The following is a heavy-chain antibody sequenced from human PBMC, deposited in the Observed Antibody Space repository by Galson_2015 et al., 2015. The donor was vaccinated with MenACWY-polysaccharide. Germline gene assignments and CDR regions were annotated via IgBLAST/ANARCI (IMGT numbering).Heavy chain of an antibody. V-gene: IGHV3-30*18. CDR2: ISYDGSNK. D-gene: IGHD6-13*01. J-gene: IGHJ2*01. Sequence: SLRLSCAASGFTFSSYGMHWVRQAPGKGLEWVTVISYDGSNKYYADSVKGRFTISRDNSKNTLYLQMNSLRAEDTAVYYCAEGQQQVVANWYFDLWGRGTLVTVSS. CDR3: AEGQQQVVANWYFDL. CDR1: GFTFSSYG.